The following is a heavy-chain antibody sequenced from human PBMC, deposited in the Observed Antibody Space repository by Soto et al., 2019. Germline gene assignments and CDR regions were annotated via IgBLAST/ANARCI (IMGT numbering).Heavy chain of an antibody. J-gene: IGHJ6*02. CDR3: ASEGYTYYYYGMDV. CDR2: ISYDGSNK. CDR1: GFTFSSYG. V-gene: IGHV3-30*03. Sequence: VQLVESGGGVVEPGRSLRLSCAASGFTFSSYGMHWVRQAPGKGLEWVAVISYDGSNKYYADSVKGRFTISRDNSKNTLYLQMNSLRAEDTAVYFCASEGYTYYYYGMDVWGQGTTVTVSS. D-gene: IGHD5-12*01.